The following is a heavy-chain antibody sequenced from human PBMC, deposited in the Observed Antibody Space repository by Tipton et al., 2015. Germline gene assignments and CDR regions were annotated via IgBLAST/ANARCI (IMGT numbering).Heavy chain of an antibody. CDR2: ISSSGSMV. CDR3: ARSKRPGDYYYYPMDV. Sequence: SLRLSCAASGFTFSDYYMDWIRQVPGKGLEWISHISSSGSMVYYTDSVEGRFTISRDNPKNSLNLQMNSLRVEDTAVYYCARSKRPGDYYYYPMDVWGQGTTVTVS. D-gene: IGHD1-26*01. V-gene: IGHV3-11*01. J-gene: IGHJ6*02. CDR1: GFTFSDYY.